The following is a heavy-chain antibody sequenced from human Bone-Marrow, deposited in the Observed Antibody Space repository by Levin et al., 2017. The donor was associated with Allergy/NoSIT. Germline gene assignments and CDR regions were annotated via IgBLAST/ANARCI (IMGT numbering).Heavy chain of an antibody. D-gene: IGHD6-6*01. J-gene: IGHJ6*02. CDR1: GFTFSSYS. CDR2: ISSTSTYI. Sequence: KTGGSLRLSCAASGFTFSSYSMNWVRQAPGKGLEWVSSISSTSTYIYYANSVKGRFTISRDNAKNSLYLRMYSLRAEDTAVYYCVRDDDEAARTYYYYYGMDVWGQGTTVTVSS. V-gene: IGHV3-21*01. CDR3: VRDDDEAARTYYYYYGMDV.